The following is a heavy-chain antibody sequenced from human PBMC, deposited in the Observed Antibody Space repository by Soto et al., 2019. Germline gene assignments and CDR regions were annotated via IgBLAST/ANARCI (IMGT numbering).Heavy chain of an antibody. Sequence: GGSLRLSCAASGFTFSSYGMHWVRQAPGKGLEWVAVISYDGSNKYYADSVKGRFTISRDNSKNTLYLQMNSLRAEDTAVYYCAKYYYDSSGYWGQYFDYWGQGTLVTVSS. V-gene: IGHV3-30*18. D-gene: IGHD3-22*01. CDR1: GFTFSSYG. CDR2: ISYDGSNK. J-gene: IGHJ4*02. CDR3: AKYYYDSSGYWGQYFDY.